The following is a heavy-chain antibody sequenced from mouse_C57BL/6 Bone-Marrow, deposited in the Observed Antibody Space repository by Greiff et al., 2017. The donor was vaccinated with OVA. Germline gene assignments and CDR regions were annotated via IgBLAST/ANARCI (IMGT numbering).Heavy chain of an antibody. CDR1: GYSITSGYY. CDR3: AREGLPNWYFDV. Sequence: ESGPGLVKPSQSLSLTCSVTGYSITSGYYWNWIRQFPGNKLEWMGYISYDGSHNYNPSLKNRISITSDTTKNQFFQKLNSCTTEDTATYYCAREGLPNWYFDVWGTGTTVTVSS. J-gene: IGHJ1*03. CDR2: ISYDGSH. V-gene: IGHV3-6*01. D-gene: IGHD5-5*01.